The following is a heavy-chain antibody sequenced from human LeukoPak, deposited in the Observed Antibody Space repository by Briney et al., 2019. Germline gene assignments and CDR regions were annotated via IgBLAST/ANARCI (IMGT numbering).Heavy chain of an antibody. CDR1: GGTFSSYA. D-gene: IGHD6-19*01. V-gene: IGHV1-69*13. Sequence: VASVKVSCKASGGTFSSYAISWVRQAPGQGLEWMGGIIPIFGTANYAQKFQGRVTITADESTSTAYMELSSLRSEDTAVYYCARDSSGLWAAAFEIWGQGTMVTVSS. CDR3: ARDSSGLWAAAFEI. J-gene: IGHJ3*02. CDR2: IIPIFGTA.